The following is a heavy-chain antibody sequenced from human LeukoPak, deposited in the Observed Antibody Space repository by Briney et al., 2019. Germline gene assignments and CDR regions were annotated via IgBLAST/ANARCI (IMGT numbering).Heavy chain of an antibody. V-gene: IGHV1-2*06. CDR3: ARASYYYDSSGYPGYYFDY. CDR1: GYTFTDYY. CDR2: INPNSGGT. Sequence: ASVKVSCKASGYTFTDYYMHWVRQAPGQGLEWMGRINPNSGGTNYAQKFQGRVTMTRDTSISTAYMELSRLRSDDTAVYYCARASYYYDSSGYPGYYFDYWGQGTLVTVSS. J-gene: IGHJ4*02. D-gene: IGHD3-22*01.